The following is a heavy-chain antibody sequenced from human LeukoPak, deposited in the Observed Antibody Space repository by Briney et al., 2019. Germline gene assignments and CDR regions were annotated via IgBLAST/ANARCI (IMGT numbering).Heavy chain of an antibody. CDR2: ISAYNGNT. CDR1: GYTFTSYG. J-gene: IGHJ4*02. Sequence: ASVKVSCKASGYTFTSYGISWVRQAPGQGLEWMGWISAYNGNTNYAQKLQGRVTMTTDTSTSTAYMELRSLRSDDTAVYYCASMVRGVSPSGYWGQGTLVTVSS. V-gene: IGHV1-18*01. D-gene: IGHD3-10*01. CDR3: ASMVRGVSPSGY.